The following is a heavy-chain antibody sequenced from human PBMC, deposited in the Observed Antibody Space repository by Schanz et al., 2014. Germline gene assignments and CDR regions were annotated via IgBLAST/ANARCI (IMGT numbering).Heavy chain of an antibody. Sequence: EVKLLESGGHLVQPGGSLRLSCVASGFTFSTYAMSWVRQAPGKGPEWVSSLTGSGGGTYYADSVRGRFAISRDLSSNTLYLQMNSLRADDSAIYYCASSRTRYCSSTSCVPGAFDFWGQGTLVTVSS. CDR3: ASSRTRYCSSTSCVPGAFDF. CDR2: LTGSGGGT. D-gene: IGHD2-2*01. V-gene: IGHV3-23*01. CDR1: GFTFSTYA. J-gene: IGHJ3*01.